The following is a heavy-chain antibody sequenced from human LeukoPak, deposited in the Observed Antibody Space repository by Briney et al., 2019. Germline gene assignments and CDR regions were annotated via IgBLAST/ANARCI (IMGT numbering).Heavy chain of an antibody. CDR3: ARHRILGTPVFDY. D-gene: IGHD3-10*01. Sequence: SETLSLTCTVSGGSISSYYWSWIRQPPGKGLEWIGYIYYSGSTNYNPSLKSRVTISVDTSKNQFSLKLSSVTAADTAVYYCARHRILGTPVFDYWGQGTLVTVSS. CDR2: IYYSGST. CDR1: GGSISSYY. V-gene: IGHV4-59*08. J-gene: IGHJ4*02.